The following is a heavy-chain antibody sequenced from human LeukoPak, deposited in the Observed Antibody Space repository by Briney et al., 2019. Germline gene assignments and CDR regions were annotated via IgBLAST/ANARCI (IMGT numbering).Heavy chain of an antibody. Sequence: GGSLRLSCAASGFTFSTYGMHWVRQAPPPPPEWVALISYDGSNIYYADSVKGRFTISRDRSMNTLYLQMNSLRGEDTAVYFCAKDSSPAYFDYWGQGTLVTVSS. CDR1: GFTFSTYG. CDR3: AKDSSPAYFDY. D-gene: IGHD6-6*01. V-gene: IGHV3-30*18. J-gene: IGHJ4*02. CDR2: ISYDGSNI.